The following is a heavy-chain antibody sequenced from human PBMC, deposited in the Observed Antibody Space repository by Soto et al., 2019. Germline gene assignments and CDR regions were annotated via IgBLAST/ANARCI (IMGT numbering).Heavy chain of an antibody. D-gene: IGHD2-2*01. J-gene: IGHJ4*02. V-gene: IGHV1-69*10. Sequence: GAPVKPRSKAPRDTYGSCGLRSPRQAPGQGLEWMGGIIPVLGPAFYAQKFQGRVTITADKSTTTAYLELTSLRSEDTAVYYCVRAASPYFEYLGQRTLVTVSS. CDR1: RDTYGSCG. CDR3: VRAASPYFEY. CDR2: IIPVLGPA.